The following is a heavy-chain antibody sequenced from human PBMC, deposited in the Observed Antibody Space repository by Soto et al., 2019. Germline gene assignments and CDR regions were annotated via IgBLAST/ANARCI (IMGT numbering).Heavy chain of an antibody. J-gene: IGHJ4*02. CDR3: ATFPNYYGG. Sequence: EVQLVESGGGLVKPGGSLRLSCAASGFTFSTHSMNWVRQAPGKGPEWVSSINDKSNYIFYAESVKGRFTISRDNAKNSLYLQMNSLRDDDTAVYYCATFPNYYGGWGQGTLVTVSA. CDR1: GFTFSTHS. V-gene: IGHV3-21*06. CDR2: INDKSNYI.